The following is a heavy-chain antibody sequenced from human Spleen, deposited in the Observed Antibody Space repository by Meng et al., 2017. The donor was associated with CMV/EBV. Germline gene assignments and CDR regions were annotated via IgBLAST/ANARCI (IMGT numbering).Heavy chain of an antibody. Sequence: GESLKISCAASGFTFSSYSMNWVRQAPGKGLEWVSCITSRSSYIYYSDSVKGRFTISRDDANNSLYLQMNSLRAEDTAVYYCARPYGGNSQGAFDIWGQGTTVTVSS. CDR1: GFTFSSYS. D-gene: IGHD4-23*01. V-gene: IGHV3-21*01. CDR2: ITSRSSYI. CDR3: ARPYGGNSQGAFDI. J-gene: IGHJ3*02.